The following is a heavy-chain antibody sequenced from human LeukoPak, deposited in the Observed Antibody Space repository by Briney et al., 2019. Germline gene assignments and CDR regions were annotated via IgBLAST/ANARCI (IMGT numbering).Heavy chain of an antibody. CDR3: ARECSGGSCYEDY. CDR2: ISSSSSYI. V-gene: IGHV3-21*01. J-gene: IGHJ4*02. Sequence: PGGSLRLSCAASGFTFSSYSMNWVRQAPGKGLEWVSSISSSSSYIYYADSVKGRFTISRDNAKNSLYLQMNSLRDEDTAVYYCARECSGGSCYEDYWGQGTLVTVSS. CDR1: GFTFSSYS. D-gene: IGHD2-15*01.